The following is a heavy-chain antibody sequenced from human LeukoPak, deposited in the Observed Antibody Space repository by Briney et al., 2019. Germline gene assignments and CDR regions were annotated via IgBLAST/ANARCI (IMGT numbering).Heavy chain of an antibody. Sequence: GGSLRLSCAASGFTFSSYWRSWVRQAPGKGLEWVANIKYDGSEQYYGYSVKGRFTISRDNAKNSLYLQMNGLRADDTALYYCAKDDVEPRCGPPVWGQGTLVPVSS. CDR3: AKDDVEPRCGPPV. CDR2: IKYDGSEQ. V-gene: IGHV3-7*01. CDR1: GFTFSSYW. J-gene: IGHJ4*02. D-gene: IGHD2-21*01.